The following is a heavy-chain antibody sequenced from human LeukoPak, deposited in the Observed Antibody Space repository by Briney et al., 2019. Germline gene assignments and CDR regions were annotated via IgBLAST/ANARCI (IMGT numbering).Heavy chain of an antibody. Sequence: ASVRVSCKASGYTFTSYGISWVRQAPGQGLEWMGWISAYNVNANFAQKFQGGVTMTTDASTNTAYMELRSLRSDDTAVYYCASWAGYCSSNNCYATSLDYWGQGTLVTVSA. CDR1: GYTFTSYG. D-gene: IGHD2-2*01. CDR2: ISAYNVNA. CDR3: ASWAGYCSSNNCYATSLDY. J-gene: IGHJ4*02. V-gene: IGHV1-18*01.